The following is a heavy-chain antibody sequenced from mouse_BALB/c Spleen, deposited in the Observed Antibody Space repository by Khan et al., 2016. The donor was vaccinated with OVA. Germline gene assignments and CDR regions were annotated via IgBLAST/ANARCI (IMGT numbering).Heavy chain of an antibody. CDR2: INSGSSTI. CDR1: GFTFSGFG. Sequence: EVQLQESGGGLVQPGGSRKLSCAASGFTFSGFGMHWVRQAPEKGLEWVAYINSGSSTIYYADPVKGRFTISRDNPKNTLFLQMTSLRSEDTAMYYCARGNWAYWGQGTTLTVSS. V-gene: IGHV5-17*02. J-gene: IGHJ2*01. D-gene: IGHD4-1*01. CDR3: ARGNWAY.